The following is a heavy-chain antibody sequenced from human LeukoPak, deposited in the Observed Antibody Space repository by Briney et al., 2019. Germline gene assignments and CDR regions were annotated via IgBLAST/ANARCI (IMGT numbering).Heavy chain of an antibody. CDR1: GGSISSDY. CDR2: IYYIGVT. D-gene: IGHD3-3*01. CDR3: ASATTYYDFWSGYYALDY. V-gene: IGHV4-59*01. J-gene: IGHJ4*02. Sequence: SETLSLTCTVSGGSISSDYWSWIRQRPGKGLEWVGYIYYIGVTNYNPSLKRRVTLSVDTSKHQFSLKLSSVTAADTAVYYCASATTYYDFWSGYYALDYWGQGTLVTVSS.